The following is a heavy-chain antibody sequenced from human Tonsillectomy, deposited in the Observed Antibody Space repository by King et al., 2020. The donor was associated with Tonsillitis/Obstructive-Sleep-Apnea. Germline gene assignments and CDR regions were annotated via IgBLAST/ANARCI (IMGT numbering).Heavy chain of an antibody. V-gene: IGHV1-18*01. Sequence: QLVQSGPEVKKPGASVKVSCKASGYTFTSYGISWVRQAPGQGLEWMGWISAYNGHTNYAQKLQGRVTMTTDTSTSTAYMELRSLRSDDTAVYYCARDVRDIVATTIHYYYYSGMDVWGQGTTVTVSS. CDR3: ARDVRDIVATTIHYYYYSGMDV. J-gene: IGHJ6*02. CDR1: GYTFTSYG. CDR2: ISAYNGHT. D-gene: IGHD5-12*01.